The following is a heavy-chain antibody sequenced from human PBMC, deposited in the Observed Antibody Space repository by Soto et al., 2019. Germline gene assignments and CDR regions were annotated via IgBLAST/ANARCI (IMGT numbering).Heavy chain of an antibody. CDR2: IIPIFGTA. Sequence: QVQLVQSGAAVKKPGSSVKVSCKASGGTFSSYAISWVRQAPGQGLEWMGGIIPIFGTANYAQKFQGRVTITADESTSTXYXXLSSLRSEDTAVYYCATRTTNYGDYARGYYYGMDVWGHGTTVTVSS. D-gene: IGHD4-17*01. CDR1: GGTFSSYA. V-gene: IGHV1-69*12. J-gene: IGHJ6*02. CDR3: ATRTTNYGDYARGYYYGMDV.